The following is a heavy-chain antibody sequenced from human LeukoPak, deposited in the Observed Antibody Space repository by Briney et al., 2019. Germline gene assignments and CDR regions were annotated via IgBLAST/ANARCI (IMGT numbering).Heavy chain of an antibody. Sequence: SETLSLTCYVSNGSISGHYWSWIRQPPGKGLEWIGYIYYSGSTNYNPSLQSRVTISVDTSKNQFSLKLASVTAADSAMHYCARVNYDFWSSADYWGQGTLVTVSS. CDR2: IYYSGST. D-gene: IGHD3-3*01. J-gene: IGHJ4*02. CDR1: NGSISGHY. CDR3: ARVNYDFWSSADY. V-gene: IGHV4-59*11.